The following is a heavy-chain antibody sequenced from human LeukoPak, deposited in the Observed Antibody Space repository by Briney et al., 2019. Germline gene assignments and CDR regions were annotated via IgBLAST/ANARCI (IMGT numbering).Heavy chain of an antibody. J-gene: IGHJ4*02. CDR1: DDSISDYY. CDR3: ARAVVRVGAIVG. D-gene: IGHD1-26*01. CDR2: FYNSGRS. V-gene: IGHV4-59*08. Sequence: SETLSLTCTVSDDSISDYYRGWIRQPPGKGLEWIGYFYNSGRSTYNPSLKSRVTISVDTSKNQFSLKLSSVTAADTAVYYCARAVVRVGAIVGWGQGTLVTVSS.